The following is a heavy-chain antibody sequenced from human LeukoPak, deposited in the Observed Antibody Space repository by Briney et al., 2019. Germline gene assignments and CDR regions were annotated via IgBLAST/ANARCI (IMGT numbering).Heavy chain of an antibody. J-gene: IGHJ5*02. D-gene: IGHD3-10*01. CDR3: AKNGGYYYGSGNWFDP. V-gene: IGHV4-59*01. CDR2: IYYSGNT. CDR1: GGSISSYY. Sequence: SETLSLTCSVSGGSISSYYWNWIRQSPGKGLEWIGYIYYSGNTNYNPSLKSRVTISVDTSKDQFSLKLSSVTAADTAVYYCAKNGGYYYGSGNWFDPWGQGTLVTASS.